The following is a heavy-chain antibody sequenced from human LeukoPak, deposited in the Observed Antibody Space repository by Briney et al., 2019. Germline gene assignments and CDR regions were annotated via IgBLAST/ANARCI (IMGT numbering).Heavy chain of an antibody. J-gene: IGHJ3*02. CDR3: AAYGEDSSRAFDI. V-gene: IGHV1-18*01. Sequence: GASVKVSCKASGYTFTSYGISWVRQAPGQGLEWMGWISAYNGNTNYAQKLQGRVTITADESTSTAYMELSSLRSEDTAVYYCAAYGEDSSRAFDIWGQGTMVTVSS. D-gene: IGHD3-22*01. CDR1: GYTFTSYG. CDR2: ISAYNGNT.